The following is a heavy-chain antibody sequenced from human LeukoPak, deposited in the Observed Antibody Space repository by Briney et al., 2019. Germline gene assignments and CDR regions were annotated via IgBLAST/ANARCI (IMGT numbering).Heavy chain of an antibody. Sequence: SETLSLTCTVSGGSISSYYWSSIRQPPGKGLEWIGHIYYSGSTHYNPSLKSRVTISVDTSKNQFSLKLSSVTAADTAVYYCARHVGNSGSWSYLTYFEYWGQGTLVTVSS. D-gene: IGHD3-10*01. CDR3: ARHVGNSGSWSYLTYFEY. J-gene: IGHJ4*02. V-gene: IGHV4-59*08. CDR1: GGSISSYY. CDR2: IYYSGST.